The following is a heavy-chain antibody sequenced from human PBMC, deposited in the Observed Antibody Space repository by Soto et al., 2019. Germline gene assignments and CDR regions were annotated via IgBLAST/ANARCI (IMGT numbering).Heavy chain of an antibody. D-gene: IGHD3-3*01. Sequence: GGSLRLSCAASGFTFSSYAMSWVRQAPGKGLEWVSAISGSGGSTYYADSVKGRFTISRDNSKNTLYLQMNSLRAEDTAVYYCAKTLYYYDFWSGYPPGYYGMDVWGQGTTVTVSS. J-gene: IGHJ6*02. CDR1: GFTFSSYA. CDR3: AKTLYYYDFWSGYPPGYYGMDV. CDR2: ISGSGGST. V-gene: IGHV3-23*01.